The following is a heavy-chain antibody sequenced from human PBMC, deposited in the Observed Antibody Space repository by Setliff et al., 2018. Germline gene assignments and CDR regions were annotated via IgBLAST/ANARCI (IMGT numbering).Heavy chain of an antibody. D-gene: IGHD1-26*01. CDR1: GFTFTSYA. Sequence: GGSLRLSCAASGFTFTSYAMRWVRQAPGKGLEWVPSISGSGGSTYYADSVKGRFTISRDNSNNALYLQMNSLRAEDTAIYYCAKGGYSGSHYFDYRGQGTLVTVSS. CDR2: ISGSGGST. V-gene: IGHV3-23*01. CDR3: AKGGYSGSHYFDY. J-gene: IGHJ4*02.